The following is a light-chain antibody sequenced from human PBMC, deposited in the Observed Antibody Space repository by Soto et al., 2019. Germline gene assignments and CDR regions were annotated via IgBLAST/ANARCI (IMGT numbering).Light chain of an antibody. J-gene: IGKJ2*01. V-gene: IGKV4-1*01. CDR1: QTVLFSSNNRNY. CDR2: WAS. CDR3: HQYCPSPYT. Sequence: DIVMTQSPDSLAVSLGERATINCKSSQTVLFSSNNRNYLAWYQQKPGQTPKLLTYWASTRESGVPDLFSGSGSATDFTLTISSLQAEDVAVYYCHQYCPSPYTFGPGTKLEIK.